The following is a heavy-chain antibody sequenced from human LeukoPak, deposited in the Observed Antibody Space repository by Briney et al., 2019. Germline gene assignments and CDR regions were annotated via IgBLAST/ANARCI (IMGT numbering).Heavy chain of an antibody. CDR3: ARDREFHYYDSSGINWFDP. Sequence: ASVKVSCKASGYTFTSYNMHWVRQAPGQGLEWMGWINPNSGGTNYAQKFQGRVTMTRDTSISTAYMELSRLRSDDTAVYYCARDREFHYYDSSGINWFDPWGQGTLVTVSS. CDR2: INPNSGGT. D-gene: IGHD3-22*01. CDR1: GYTFTSYN. J-gene: IGHJ5*02. V-gene: IGHV1-2*02.